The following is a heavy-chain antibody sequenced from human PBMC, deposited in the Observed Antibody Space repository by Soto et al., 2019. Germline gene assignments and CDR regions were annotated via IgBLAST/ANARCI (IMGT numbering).Heavy chain of an antibody. J-gene: IGHJ6*02. Sequence: GGSLRLSCAASGFTFSSCSMNWVRQAPGKGLEWVSSISSSSSYIYYANSVKGRFTISRDNAKNSLYLQMNSLRAEDTAVYYCARDFLVATRPHYGMDVWGQGTTVTVSS. CDR1: GFTFSSCS. CDR3: ARDFLVATRPHYGMDV. D-gene: IGHD5-12*01. CDR2: ISSSSSYI. V-gene: IGHV3-21*01.